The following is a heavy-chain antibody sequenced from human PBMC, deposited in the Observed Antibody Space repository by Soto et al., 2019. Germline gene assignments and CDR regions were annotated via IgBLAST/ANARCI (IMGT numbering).Heavy chain of an antibody. D-gene: IGHD3-22*01. CDR1: GFTFRDYW. CDR2: INTDGSST. V-gene: IGHV3-74*01. Sequence: EVQLVESGGGLVQPGGSLRLSCAASGFTFRDYWMHWVRQAPGKGLVWVSRINTDGSSTSYADSVKGRFTISRDNAKNTLYLQLNSLRAEVTAVYYCARRGANDRSGYYHWGQGTLVTVSS. CDR3: ARRGANDRSGYYH. J-gene: IGHJ5*02.